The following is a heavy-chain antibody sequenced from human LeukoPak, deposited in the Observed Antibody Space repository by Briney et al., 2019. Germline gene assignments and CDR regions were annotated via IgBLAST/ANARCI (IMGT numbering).Heavy chain of an antibody. D-gene: IGHD5-12*01. V-gene: IGHV1-18*01. CDR3: ARESNGGYGFDY. J-gene: IGHJ4*02. Sequence: ASVKVSCKASGYRFNIYGINWVRQAPGQGLEWMAWISTYNGNTKYAQRLQGRVSMTTDTSTSTAYMELRSLKSDDTAVYYCARESNGGYGFDYWGQGTLVTVAS. CDR1: GYRFNIYG. CDR2: ISTYNGNT.